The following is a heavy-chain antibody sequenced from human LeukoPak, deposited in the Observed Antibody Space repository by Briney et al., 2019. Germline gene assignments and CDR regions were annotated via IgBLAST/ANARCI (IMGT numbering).Heavy chain of an antibody. CDR2: TYYRSKWYN. CDR3: ARISSSSGLLDY. CDR1: GDSVSSNSAS. J-gene: IGHJ4*02. D-gene: IGHD6-6*01. V-gene: IGHV6-1*01. Sequence: SQTLSLTCAISGDSVSSNSASWNWIRQSPSSGPEWLGRTYYRSKWYNDYAVSVKSRIIINPDTSKNQFSLQLKSVTPEDTAVYYCARISSSSGLLDYWGQGTLVTVSS.